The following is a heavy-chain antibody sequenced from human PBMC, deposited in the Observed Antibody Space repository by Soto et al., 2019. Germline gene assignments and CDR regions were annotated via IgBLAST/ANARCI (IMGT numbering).Heavy chain of an antibody. J-gene: IGHJ4*02. V-gene: IGHV5-51*01. CDR1: GYNFPTYW. D-gene: IGHD5-18*01. CDR2: FYPGDSDT. Sequence: GESLKISCKGSGYNFPTYWIAWVRQMPGKGLEWMGIFYPGDSDTRYSPSFQGQVTISGDKSISTAYLQWSSLKASDTAIYYCARXTSDHRDYTYGYDYLDHWGRGTLVTVSS. CDR3: ARXTSDHRDYTYGYDYLDH.